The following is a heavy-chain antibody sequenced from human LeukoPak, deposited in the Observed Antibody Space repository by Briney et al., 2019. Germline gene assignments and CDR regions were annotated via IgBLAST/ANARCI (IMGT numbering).Heavy chain of an antibody. CDR3: AARGGATGTTQGDAFDI. D-gene: IGHD1-1*01. V-gene: IGHV1-18*04. CDR2: ISAYNGNT. J-gene: IGHJ3*02. Sequence: GASVKVSCKASDYTFTSYGISWVRQAPGQGLEWMRWISAYNGNTNYAQKLQGRVTMTTDTSTSTAYMELRSLRSDDTAVYYCAARGGATGTTQGDAFDIWGQGTMVTVSS. CDR1: DYTFTSYG.